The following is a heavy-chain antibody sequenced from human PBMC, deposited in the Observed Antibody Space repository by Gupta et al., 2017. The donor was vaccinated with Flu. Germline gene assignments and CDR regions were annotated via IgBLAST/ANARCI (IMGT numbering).Heavy chain of an antibody. CDR3: AREVGYQLDY. CDR2: ISGSGGTI. D-gene: IGHD2-2*01. J-gene: IGHJ4*02. Sequence: EVQLVESGGGLVQPGGSLRLSCAASGFTFSSYEMNWVRQAPGKGLEWVSYISGSGGTIYYADSVKGRFTISRDNAKNSLYLQLSSLRAEDTAVYFCAREVGYQLDYWGQGTLVTVSS. V-gene: IGHV3-48*03. CDR1: GFTFSSYE.